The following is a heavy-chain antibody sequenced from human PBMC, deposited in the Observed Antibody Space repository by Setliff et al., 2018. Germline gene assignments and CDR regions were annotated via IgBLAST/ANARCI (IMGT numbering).Heavy chain of an antibody. D-gene: IGHD3-3*01. CDR1: GDSISSRRNY. V-gene: IGHV4-61*09. J-gene: IGHJ6*03. Sequence: TLSLTCTVSGDSISSRRNYWGWFRQPAGKELEWIGQIYTSWSTNYNPSLKSRVTISLDTSKNQFSLSLTSATAEDTAVYYCARMSGFQYIDVWDKGTTVTVSS. CDR2: IYTSWST. CDR3: ARMSGFQYIDV.